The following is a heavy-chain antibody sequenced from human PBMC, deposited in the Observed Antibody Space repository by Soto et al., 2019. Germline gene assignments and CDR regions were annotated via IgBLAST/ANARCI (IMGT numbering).Heavy chain of an antibody. V-gene: IGHV4-4*02. Sequence: SETLSLICAVSGVSLTSGNWWTWVRQSPQRGLEYIGEIFHDGTANYYPSFERRVAMSVDTSRNQFSLKLTSVTAADTAVYFCARLVYDTRLNYMYFDFWGPGTLVTVSS. CDR1: GVSLTSGNW. CDR2: IFHDGTA. CDR3: ARLVYDTRLNYMYFDF. D-gene: IGHD3-10*01. J-gene: IGHJ4*02.